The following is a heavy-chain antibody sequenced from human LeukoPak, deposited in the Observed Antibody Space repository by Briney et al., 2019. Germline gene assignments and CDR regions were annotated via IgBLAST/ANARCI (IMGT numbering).Heavy chain of an antibody. V-gene: IGHV1-2*02. CDR3: ARARAGSNDY. CDR2: INPNSGDT. J-gene: IGHJ4*02. Sequence: VASVKISCKASGYTFSGYFIHWVRQAPGQGLEWMGRINPNSGDTNYAQKFQGRASMSRDTSISTAHMELTRLTSDDSAMYHCARARAGSNDYWGQGTLVTVSS. CDR1: GYTFSGYF. D-gene: IGHD6-13*01.